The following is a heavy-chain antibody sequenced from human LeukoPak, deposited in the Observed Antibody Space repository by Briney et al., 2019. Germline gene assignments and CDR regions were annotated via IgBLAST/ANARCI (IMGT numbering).Heavy chain of an antibody. CDR2: IFPSGGAT. D-gene: IGHD1-26*01. CDR1: GNTFTSYN. J-gene: IGHJ4*02. CDR3: AREDSGATYYFDN. V-gene: IGHV1-46*01. Sequence: GASVKVSCKASGNTFTSYNHHWVRQAPGQGLEWMGIIFPSGGATMYAQRFQGRVTVTRDTSTSTVYMELSSLISEDTAVYYCAREDSGATYYFDNWGQGTLVTVSS.